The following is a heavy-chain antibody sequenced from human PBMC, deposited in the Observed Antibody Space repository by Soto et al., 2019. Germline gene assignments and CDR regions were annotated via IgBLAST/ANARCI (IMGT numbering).Heavy chain of an antibody. V-gene: IGHV3-30-3*01. J-gene: IGHJ6*02. CDR1: GFTFSSYA. CDR3: ARDRSRFVPIAAAHHSGEYGMDV. CDR2: ISYDGSNK. Sequence: GGSLRLSCAASGFTFSSYAMHWVRQAPGKGLEWVAVISYDGSNKYYADSVKGRFTISRDNSKNTLYLQMNSLRAEDTAVYYCARDRSRFVPIAAAHHSGEYGMDVWGQGTTVTVSS. D-gene: IGHD6-13*01.